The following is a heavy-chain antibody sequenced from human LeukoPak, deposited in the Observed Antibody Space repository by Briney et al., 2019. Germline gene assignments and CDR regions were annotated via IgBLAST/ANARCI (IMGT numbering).Heavy chain of an antibody. J-gene: IGHJ4*02. CDR1: GFTFSSYA. CDR2: ISGSGGST. V-gene: IGHV3-23*01. CDR3: ASLWSRGWTGYFDY. Sequence: PGGSLRLSCAASGFTFSSYAMSWVRQAPGKGLEWVSAISGSGGSTYYADSVKGRFTISRDNSKNTLYLQMNSLRAEDTAVYYCASLWSRGWTGYFDYWGQGTLVTVSS. D-gene: IGHD6-19*01.